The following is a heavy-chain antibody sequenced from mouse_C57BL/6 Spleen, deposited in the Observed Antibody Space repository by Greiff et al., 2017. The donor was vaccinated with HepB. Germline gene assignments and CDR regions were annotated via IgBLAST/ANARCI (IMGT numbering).Heavy chain of an antibody. V-gene: IGHV1-50*01. CDR3: ARGYGSRESWFAY. D-gene: IGHD1-1*01. CDR1: GYTFTSYW. CDR2: IDPSDSYT. Sequence: QVQLKQPGAELVKPGASVKLSCKASGYTFTSYWMQWVKQRPGQGLEWIGEIDPSDSYTNYNQKFKGKATLTVDTSSSTAYMQLSSLTSEDSAVYYCARGYGSRESWFAYWGQGTLVTVSA. J-gene: IGHJ3*01.